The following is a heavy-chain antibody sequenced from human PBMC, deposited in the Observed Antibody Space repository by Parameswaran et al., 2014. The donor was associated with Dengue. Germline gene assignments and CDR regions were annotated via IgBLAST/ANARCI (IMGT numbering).Heavy chain of an antibody. D-gene: IGHD3-10*01. CDR3: TRETYYYGSGSLVYYYYMDV. V-gene: IGHV3-49*03. J-gene: IGHJ6*03. CDR2: IRSKTYGGTT. CDR1: GFTFGDYA. Sequence: GSLRLSCTSSGFTFGDYAMSWFRQAPGKGLEWVGFIRSKTYGGTTEYAASVKGRFTVSRDDSKSIAYLQMNSLKTEDTAVYYCTRETYYYGSGSLVYYYYMDVWGKGTTVTVSS.